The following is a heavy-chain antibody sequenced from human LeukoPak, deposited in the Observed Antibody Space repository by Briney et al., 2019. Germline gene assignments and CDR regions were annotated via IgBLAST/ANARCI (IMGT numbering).Heavy chain of an antibody. CDR3: ARVHGGQRSGYGMDV. Sequence: GGSLRLSCAASGFTFSTYWMTWVRQAPGKGLEWVANIKQDGSEKYYVDSVKGRFTISRDNAKNSLYLQMNSLRAEDTAVYYCARVHGGQRSGYGMDVWGQGTTVTVSS. CDR2: IKQDGSEK. CDR1: GFTFSTYW. J-gene: IGHJ6*02. V-gene: IGHV3-7*03. D-gene: IGHD3-16*01.